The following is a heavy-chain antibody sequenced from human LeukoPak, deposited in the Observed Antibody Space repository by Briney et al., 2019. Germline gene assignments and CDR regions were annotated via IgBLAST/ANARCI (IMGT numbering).Heavy chain of an antibody. J-gene: IGHJ4*02. Sequence: ASVKVSCKASGYTFTGYYLHWVRQAPGQGLEWMGWITPNSGGTNYAQKFQGRVTMTRDTSIRTTYMELQRLRSDDTAVYYCARGSYSDSSGYISFWGQGTLVTVSS. D-gene: IGHD3-22*01. V-gene: IGHV1-2*02. CDR1: GYTFTGYY. CDR2: ITPNSGGT. CDR3: ARGSYSDSSGYISF.